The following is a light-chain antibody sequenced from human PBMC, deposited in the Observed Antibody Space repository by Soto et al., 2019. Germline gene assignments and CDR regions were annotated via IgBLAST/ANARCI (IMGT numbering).Light chain of an antibody. J-gene: IGKJ2*01. Sequence: DIQMTQSPSTLSASVGDRVTITCRASQSISSWLAWYQQKPGKAPKLLIYKASSLESGVPSRFSGSGSETEFTLTISSLQPDDFATYYCQSPYTFGQGTKLEIK. CDR1: QSISSW. CDR3: QSPYT. CDR2: KAS. V-gene: IGKV1-5*03.